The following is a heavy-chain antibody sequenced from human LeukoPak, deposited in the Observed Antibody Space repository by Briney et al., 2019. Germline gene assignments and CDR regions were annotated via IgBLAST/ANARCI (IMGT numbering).Heavy chain of an antibody. Sequence: GGSLRLSCAASGFTFSSYAMHWVRQAPGKGLEWVAVISYDGSNKYYADSVKGRFTISRDNSKSTLYLQTNSLRAEDTAVYYCARGSNYYDSSGYGRDWFDPWGQGTLVTVSS. D-gene: IGHD3-22*01. J-gene: IGHJ5*02. CDR3: ARGSNYYDSSGYGRDWFDP. V-gene: IGHV3-30-3*01. CDR1: GFTFSSYA. CDR2: ISYDGSNK.